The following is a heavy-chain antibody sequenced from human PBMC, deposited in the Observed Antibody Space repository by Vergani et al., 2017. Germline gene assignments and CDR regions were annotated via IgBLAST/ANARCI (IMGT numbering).Heavy chain of an antibody. CDR2: INPNSGGT. V-gene: IGHV1-2*02. D-gene: IGHD1-7*01. Sequence: QVQLVQSGAEVKKPGASVKVSCKASGYTFTGYYMHWVRQAPGQGLEWMGWINPNSGGTNYAQKFQGRVTMTRDTSISTAYMELSRLRSDETAVYYCAREGGGITGTTAAGRNNWFDPWGQGTLVTVSS. CDR3: AREGGGITGTTAAGRNNWFDP. CDR1: GYTFTGYY. J-gene: IGHJ5*02.